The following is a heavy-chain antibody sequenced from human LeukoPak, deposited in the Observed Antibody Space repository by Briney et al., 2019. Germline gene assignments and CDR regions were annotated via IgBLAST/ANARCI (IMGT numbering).Heavy chain of an antibody. Sequence: HPGGSLRLSCAASGFTFDDYAMHWVRQAPGKGLEWVSGISWNSGSIGYADSVKGRFTISRDNAENSLYLQMNSLRAEDTALYYCAKEAPDDYYGMDVWGQGTLVTVSS. CDR2: ISWNSGSI. CDR3: AKEAPDDYYGMDV. CDR1: GFTFDDYA. J-gene: IGHJ6*02. V-gene: IGHV3-9*01.